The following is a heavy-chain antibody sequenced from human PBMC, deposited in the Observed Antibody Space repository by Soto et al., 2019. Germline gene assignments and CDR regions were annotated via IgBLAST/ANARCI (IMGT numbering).Heavy chain of an antibody. D-gene: IGHD6-25*01. CDR2: MSYDGSQK. CDR3: AIAKSSGWHNFDY. V-gene: IGHV3-30-3*01. J-gene: IGHJ4*02. CDR1: GFIFSTYT. Sequence: QVQLVESGGGVVQPGRSLRLSCAASGFIFSTYTMHWVRQAPGKGLEWLTVMSYDGSQKYYADSVKGRLTISRDNSKNTLYLQMTSLRAEDTAVYHCAIAKSSGWHNFDYWGQGTMVTVSS.